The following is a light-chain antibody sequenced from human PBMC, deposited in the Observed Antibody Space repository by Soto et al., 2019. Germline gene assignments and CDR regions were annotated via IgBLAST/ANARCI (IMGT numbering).Light chain of an antibody. CDR3: QQYGSSPPT. J-gene: IGKJ1*01. CDR2: GAS. Sequence: EMGLTQSPGTLSLSPGERATLSCRASQPVSTTSLAWYQQKPGQAPSLLISGASSRATGIPDRFSGSGSGTGFTLTISRLEPEDFAFYYCQQYGSSPPTFGQGTKVEIK. V-gene: IGKV3-20*01. CDR1: QPVSTTS.